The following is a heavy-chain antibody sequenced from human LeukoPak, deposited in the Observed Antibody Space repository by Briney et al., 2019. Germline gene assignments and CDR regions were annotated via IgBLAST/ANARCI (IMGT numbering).Heavy chain of an antibody. CDR2: INHSGST. CDR3: ARVVAGQSPPDH. J-gene: IGHJ4*02. D-gene: IGHD6-19*01. Sequence: SETLSLTCAVYGGSFSGYYWSWIRQPPGKGLEWIGEINHSGSTNYNPSLKSRVTTSVDTSKNQFSLKLSSVTAADTAVYYCARVVAGQSPPDHWGQGTLVTVSS. V-gene: IGHV4-34*01. CDR1: GGSFSGYY.